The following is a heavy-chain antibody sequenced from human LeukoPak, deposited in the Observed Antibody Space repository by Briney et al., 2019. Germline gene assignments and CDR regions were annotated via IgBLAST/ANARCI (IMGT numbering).Heavy chain of an antibody. D-gene: IGHD5-12*01. CDR3: ASGWIPARLGYYYYGMDV. Sequence: GGSLRLSCAASGFTFKNYWMSWVRQAPGKGLEWVATIKQDGFEKHYVDSLKGRFFISRDNAKNSLYLQLTSLRGEDTAIYYCASGWIPARLGYYYYGMDVWGQGTTVTVSS. V-gene: IGHV3-7*01. J-gene: IGHJ6*02. CDR2: IKQDGFEK. CDR1: GFTFKNYW.